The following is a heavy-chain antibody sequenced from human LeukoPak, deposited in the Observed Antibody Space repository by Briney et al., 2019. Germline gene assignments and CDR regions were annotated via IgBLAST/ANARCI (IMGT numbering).Heavy chain of an antibody. CDR1: GFTLSTYA. CDR2: ISVSGGSI. D-gene: IGHD3-22*01. J-gene: IGHJ3*02. CDR3: AKDRVYDSSYAFDT. Sequence: PGGSLRLSCAASGFTLSTYAMSWVRQAPGKGLDWVSTISVSGGSISYADSVRGRFTISRDNSKNTLYLQMDSLRAEDTAVYFCAKDRVYDSSYAFDTWGQGTTVTVSS. V-gene: IGHV3-23*01.